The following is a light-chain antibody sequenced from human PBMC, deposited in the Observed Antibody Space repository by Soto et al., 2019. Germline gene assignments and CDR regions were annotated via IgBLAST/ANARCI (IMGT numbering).Light chain of an antibody. J-gene: IGKJ1*01. Sequence: DIHMTQSPSTLSASVGDRVTITCRASQNINSWLAWYQQKPGKAPKLLIYAASSLLGGVPSRFSGSGSGTDFTLTISSLQPEDFAIYYCQQSYSSPQTFGQGTKVDIK. CDR2: AAS. V-gene: IGKV1-39*01. CDR3: QQSYSSPQT. CDR1: QNINSW.